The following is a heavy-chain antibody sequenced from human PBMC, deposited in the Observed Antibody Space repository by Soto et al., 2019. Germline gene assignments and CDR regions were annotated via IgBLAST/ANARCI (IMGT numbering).Heavy chain of an antibody. V-gene: IGHV3-23*01. Sequence: GGSLRLSCTASGFTFSNYAFTWVRQAPGKGLEWVSTISASGGSEYYADSVRGRFTISRDNSKNTVYLQMNSLRAEDTAIYYCAKERTPERELRHFDSWGQGTLVTVSS. CDR1: GFTFSNYA. CDR2: ISASGGSE. D-gene: IGHD1-7*01. J-gene: IGHJ4*02. CDR3: AKERTPERELRHFDS.